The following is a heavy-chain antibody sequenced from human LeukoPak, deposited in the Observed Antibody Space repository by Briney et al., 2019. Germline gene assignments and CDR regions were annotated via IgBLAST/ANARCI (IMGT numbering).Heavy chain of an antibody. CDR1: VGSFSGYY. Sequence: SETLSLTCAVYVGSFSGYYWSWIRQPPGKGLEWIGEINHSGSTNYNPSLKSRVTISVDTSKNQFSLKLSSVTAADTAVYYCAKERITVTTYYFDYWGQGTLVTVPS. D-gene: IGHD4-11*01. CDR3: AKERITVTTYYFDY. J-gene: IGHJ4*02. V-gene: IGHV4-34*01. CDR2: INHSGST.